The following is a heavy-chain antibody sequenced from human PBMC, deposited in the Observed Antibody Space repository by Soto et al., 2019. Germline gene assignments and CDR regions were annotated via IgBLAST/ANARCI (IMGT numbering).Heavy chain of an antibody. V-gene: IGHV1-8*01. CDR2: MNPESGNT. Sequence: QVPLVQSGAEVKKPGASVRVSCQASGYPFTYYDINWVRQAPGQGLEWMGWMNPESGNTGSEQRFQGRITMTSNTSIYTADMALTSLTSEGGATSYCARLHTVTTWFYVWGRGTRVTVSS. CDR1: GYPFTYYD. J-gene: IGHJ2*01. CDR3: ARLHTVTTWFYV. D-gene: IGHD4-17*01.